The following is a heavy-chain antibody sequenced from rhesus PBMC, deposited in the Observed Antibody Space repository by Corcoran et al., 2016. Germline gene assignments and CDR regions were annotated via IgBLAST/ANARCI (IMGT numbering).Heavy chain of an antibody. Sequence: QVQLVQSGAEVQKPGSSVKVSCKASGYTFTDYYIHWVRQAPRQGLEWMGWINPYSGNTKYAQKFQGRVTVTRDTSTSTAYMELSSLRSEDTAVYYCTRSAGRDWYFDLWGPGTPITISS. J-gene: IGHJ2*01. CDR2: INPYSGNT. V-gene: IGHV1S2*01. CDR3: TRSAGRDWYFDL. D-gene: IGHD1-44*01. CDR1: GYTFTDYY.